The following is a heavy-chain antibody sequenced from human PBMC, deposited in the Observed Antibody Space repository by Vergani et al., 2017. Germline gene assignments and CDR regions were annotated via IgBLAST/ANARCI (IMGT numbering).Heavy chain of an antibody. Sequence: QVQLVQSGAEVKKPGSSVKVSCKASGGTFSSCAISWVRQAPGQGLEWMGGIIPIFGTANYAQKFQGRVTITADESTSTAYMELSSLRSEDTAVYYCASGPLRITIWVGGMDVWGQGTTVTVSS. CDR2: IIPIFGTA. D-gene: IGHD3-9*01. CDR1: GGTFSSCA. V-gene: IGHV1-69*12. CDR3: ASGPLRITIWVGGMDV. J-gene: IGHJ6*02.